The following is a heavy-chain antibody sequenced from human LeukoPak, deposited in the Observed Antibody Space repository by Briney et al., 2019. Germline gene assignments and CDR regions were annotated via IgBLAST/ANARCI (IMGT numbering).Heavy chain of an antibody. CDR2: IYPTGDT. Sequence: PSGTLSLTCAVSGGSISNANWWTWVRPTPGKGLEWIGEIYPTGDTNYNPSLKSRVTMSMDKPKNQYSLKLTSMTAADTAVYYCARDPPRGYGMDVWGPGITVAVSS. J-gene: IGHJ6*02. V-gene: IGHV4-4*02. CDR1: GGSISNANW. CDR3: ARDPPRGYGMDV.